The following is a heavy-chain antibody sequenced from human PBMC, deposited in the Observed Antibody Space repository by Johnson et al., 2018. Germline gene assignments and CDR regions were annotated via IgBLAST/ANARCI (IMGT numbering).Heavy chain of an antibody. CDR2: IWYDGSNK. Sequence: QVQLVESGGGVVQPGRSLRLSCAASGFTFSSYGMHWVRQAPGKGLEWVAVIWYDGSNKDYADSEKGRFTISRDKSKNTLFLQMNSVRAEDTALYFWAREQSNYSNYAGCGMDVWGQGPTVTVAS. J-gene: IGHJ6*02. CDR1: GFTFSSYG. V-gene: IGHV3-33*01. D-gene: IGHD4-11*01. CDR3: AREQSNYSNYAGCGMDV.